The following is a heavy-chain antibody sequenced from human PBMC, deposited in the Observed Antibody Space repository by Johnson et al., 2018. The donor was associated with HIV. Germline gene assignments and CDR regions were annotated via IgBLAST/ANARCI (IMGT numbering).Heavy chain of an antibody. V-gene: IGHV3-66*02. D-gene: IGHD6-13*01. Sequence: EVQLVESGGGLVQPGGSLRLSCAASGFSVSNNYMTWVRQAPGKGLEWVSVIFSGGSTYYADSVKGRFTISRDNSKNTLYLQMNSLRAEDTAVYYCASAEIAAAATGHDAFDIWGQGTMVTVSS. J-gene: IGHJ3*02. CDR1: GFSVSNNY. CDR3: ASAEIAAAATGHDAFDI. CDR2: IFSGGST.